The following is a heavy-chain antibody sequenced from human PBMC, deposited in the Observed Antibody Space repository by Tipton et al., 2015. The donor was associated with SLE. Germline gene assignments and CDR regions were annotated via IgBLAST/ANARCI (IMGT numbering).Heavy chain of an antibody. CDR2: ISYSGRT. V-gene: IGHV4-39*07. CDR1: GVSISSRSYY. D-gene: IGHD2-2*01. CDR3: ASLPQGYCSTINCSPRMDV. Sequence: TLSLTCTVSGVSISSRSYYWGWIRQPPGKGLEWIGSISYSGRTYYNPSLKSRLTISVDTSKNQFSLNLSSVTAADAAMYFCASLPQGYCSTINCSPRMDVWGKGTTVTVSS. J-gene: IGHJ6*04.